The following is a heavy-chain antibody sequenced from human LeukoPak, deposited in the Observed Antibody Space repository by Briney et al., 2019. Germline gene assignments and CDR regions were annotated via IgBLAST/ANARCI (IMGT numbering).Heavy chain of an antibody. J-gene: IGHJ6*03. Sequence: GGSLRLSCAASGFTFSSYSMNWVRQAPGKGLEWVSSISSSSSYIYYADSVKGRFTISRDNAKNSLYLQMNSLRAEDTAVYYCARSFRDSSSYYYYYMDVWGKGTTVTVSS. CDR2: ISSSSSYI. V-gene: IGHV3-21*01. CDR1: GFTFSSYS. D-gene: IGHD6-6*01. CDR3: ARSFRDSSSYYYYYMDV.